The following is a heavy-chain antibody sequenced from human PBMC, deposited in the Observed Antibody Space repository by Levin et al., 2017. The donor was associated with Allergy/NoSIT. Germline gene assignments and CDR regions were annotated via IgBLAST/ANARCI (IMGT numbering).Heavy chain of an antibody. J-gene: IGHJ4*02. D-gene: IGHD5-18*01. CDR2: ISYDGSNK. Sequence: GGSLRLSCAASGFTFSSYAMHWVRQAPGKGLEWVAVISYDGSNKYYADSVKGRFTISRDNSKNTLYLQMNSLRAEDTAVYYCARDPLMSGYSYGYLNFDYWGQGTLVTVSS. CDR1: GFTFSSYA. CDR3: ARDPLMSGYSYGYLNFDY. V-gene: IGHV3-30*04.